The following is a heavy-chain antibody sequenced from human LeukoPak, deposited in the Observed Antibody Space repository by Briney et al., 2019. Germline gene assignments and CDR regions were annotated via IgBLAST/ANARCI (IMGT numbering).Heavy chain of an antibody. D-gene: IGHD4-23*01. CDR2: IYYNEKT. Sequence: SETLSLTCTVSGDSVISGRFYWSWVRQTPGKGLEWIGYIYYNEKTKYNTALESRVTISLDKSKNQFSMRLTSVTAADTAIYYCARWYQYYFDYWGQGTLVTVSS. V-gene: IGHV4-61*01. CDR3: ARWYQYYFDY. J-gene: IGHJ4*02. CDR1: GDSVISGRFY.